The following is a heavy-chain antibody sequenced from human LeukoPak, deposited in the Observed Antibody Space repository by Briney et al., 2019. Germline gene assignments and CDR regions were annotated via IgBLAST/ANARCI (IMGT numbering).Heavy chain of an antibody. J-gene: IGHJ4*02. CDR1: GFTFSSYG. Sequence: GGSLRLSCGASGFTFSSYGMSWVRQAPGKGLEWVAFIRYDGSNKYYADSVKGRFTISRDNSKNTLYLQMNSLRAEDTAVYYCAKGGPLGYCSGGSCGLFDYWGQGTLVTVSS. D-gene: IGHD2-15*01. CDR3: AKGGPLGYCSGGSCGLFDY. V-gene: IGHV3-30*02. CDR2: IRYDGSNK.